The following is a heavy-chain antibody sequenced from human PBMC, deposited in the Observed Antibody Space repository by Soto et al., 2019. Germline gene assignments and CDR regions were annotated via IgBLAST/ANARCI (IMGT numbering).Heavy chain of an antibody. CDR2: ISYDGSNK. V-gene: IGHV3-30*18. CDR1: GFTFSSYG. J-gene: IGHJ4*02. CDR3: AKPDGSYLGY. Sequence: QVQLVESGGGVVQPGRSLRLSCAASGFTFSSYGMHWVRQAPGKGLEWVAVISYDGSNKYYADSVKGRFTISRDNSKNTLYLQMNSLRAEDTAVYYCAKPDGSYLGYWGQGTPVTVSS. D-gene: IGHD3-10*01.